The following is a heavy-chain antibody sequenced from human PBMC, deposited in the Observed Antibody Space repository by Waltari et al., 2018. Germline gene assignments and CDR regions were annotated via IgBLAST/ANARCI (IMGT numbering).Heavy chain of an antibody. CDR1: GSPFSTYA. CDR2: IIPISGTA. CDR3: ATFGGNSNWFDP. V-gene: IGHV1-69*01. J-gene: IGHJ5*02. Sequence: VQLVQSGAEVNNPGSTQNVSCKTSGSPFSTYAISWVRQAPGQGLEWMGIIPISGTADYSQKFQGRITITADESTSTAYMELSGLKSDDTAVYYCATFGGNSNWFDPWGQGTLVTVPS. D-gene: IGHD1-7*01.